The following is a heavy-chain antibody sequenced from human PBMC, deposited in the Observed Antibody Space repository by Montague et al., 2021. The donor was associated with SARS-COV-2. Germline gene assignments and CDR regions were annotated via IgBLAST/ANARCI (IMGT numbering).Heavy chain of an antibody. CDR1: GGSFSGYY. CDR2: INDSGST. V-gene: IGHV4-34*01. J-gene: IGHJ4*02. D-gene: IGHD5-12*01. CDR3: ARETSGYEYYFDV. Sequence: SETLSLTCGVFGGSFSGYYWSWIRQTPGMGLERIGEINDSGSTLYKSSLQGRVSISIDTPNNQFSLKLTSVAAADTAMYFCARETSGYEYYFDVWGQGTLVTVSS.